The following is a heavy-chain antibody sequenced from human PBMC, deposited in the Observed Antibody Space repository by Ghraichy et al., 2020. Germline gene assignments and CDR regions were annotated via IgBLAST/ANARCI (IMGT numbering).Heavy chain of an antibody. V-gene: IGHV3-48*02. Sequence: GSLRLSCAASGFTFSSYSMNWVRQAPGKGLEWVSYISSSSSTIYYADSVKGRFTISRDNAKNSLYLQMNSLRDEDTAVYYCARDLARRVTIFGVVDYWGQGTLVTVSS. CDR3: ARDLARRVTIFGVVDY. J-gene: IGHJ4*02. CDR1: GFTFSSYS. CDR2: ISSSSSTI. D-gene: IGHD3-3*01.